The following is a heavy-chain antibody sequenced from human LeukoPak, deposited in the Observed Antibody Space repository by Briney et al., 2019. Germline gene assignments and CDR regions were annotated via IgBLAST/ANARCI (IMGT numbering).Heavy chain of an antibody. CDR3: ARGPVGEWLVDY. V-gene: IGHV3-48*03. J-gene: IGHJ4*02. CDR2: IGSSGSTI. Sequence: GGSLRLSCAASGFTFSSYEMNWVRQAPGKGLEWVSYIGSSGSTIYYADSVKGRFTISRDNAKNSLYLQMNSLRAEDTAVYYCARGPVGEWLVDYWGQGTLVTVSS. D-gene: IGHD6-19*01. CDR1: GFTFSSYE.